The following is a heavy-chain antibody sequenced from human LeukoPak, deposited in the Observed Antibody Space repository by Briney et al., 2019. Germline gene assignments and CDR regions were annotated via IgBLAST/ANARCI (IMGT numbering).Heavy chain of an antibody. D-gene: IGHD6-13*01. Sequence: PGGSLRLSCAASGFTFSSYSMNWVRQAPGKGLEWVSSISSSSSYINYADSVKGRFAISRDNSKNTLYLQMSSLRAEDTAVYYCANSRYSSSWSFDYWGQGTLVTVSS. CDR2: ISSSSSYI. V-gene: IGHV3-21*04. CDR1: GFTFSSYS. CDR3: ANSRYSSSWSFDY. J-gene: IGHJ4*02.